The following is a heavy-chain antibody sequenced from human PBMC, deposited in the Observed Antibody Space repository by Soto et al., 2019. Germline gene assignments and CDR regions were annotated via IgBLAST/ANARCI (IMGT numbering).Heavy chain of an antibody. CDR1: GYTFTSYG. J-gene: IGHJ6*03. CDR3: ARVKDTDQYYYYYMDV. V-gene: IGHV1-18*01. D-gene: IGHD2-15*01. Sequence: ASVKVSCKASGYTFTSYGISWVRQAPGQGLEWMGWISAYNGNTNYAQKLQGRVTMTTDTSTSTAYMELRSLRSDDTAVYYCARVKDTDQYYYYYMDVWGKGTTVTVSS. CDR2: ISAYNGNT.